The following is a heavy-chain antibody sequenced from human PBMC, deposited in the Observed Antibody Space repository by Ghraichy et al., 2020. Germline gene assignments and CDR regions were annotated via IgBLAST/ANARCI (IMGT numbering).Heavy chain of an antibody. CDR3: ARGPGSTITETYLVD. V-gene: IGHV3-30-3*01. CDR1: GFTFSTYA. Sequence: LSLTCAASGFTFSTYAMHWGRQTPGKGLEWVAIISSDGINKRYADSVKGQFTISRDNSKNALFLQMNDLRDDDSAVYYCARGPGSTITETYLVDWGQGTLVTVSS. J-gene: IGHJ4*02. CDR2: ISSDGINK. D-gene: IGHD1-20*01.